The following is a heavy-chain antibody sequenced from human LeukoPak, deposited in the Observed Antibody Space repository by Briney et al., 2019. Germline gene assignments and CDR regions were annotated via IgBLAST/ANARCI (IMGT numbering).Heavy chain of an antibody. CDR2: ISYDGSNK. J-gene: IGHJ4*02. V-gene: IGHV3-30*03. CDR1: GFTFSSYG. D-gene: IGHD3-10*01. Sequence: GGSLRLSCAASGFTFSSYGMHWVRQAPGKGLEWVAVISYDGSNKYYADSVKGRFTLSRDNSKNTLYLQMNSLRIEDTAVYYCGRGSVGFGELNYWGQGTLVTVSS. CDR3: GRGSVGFGELNY.